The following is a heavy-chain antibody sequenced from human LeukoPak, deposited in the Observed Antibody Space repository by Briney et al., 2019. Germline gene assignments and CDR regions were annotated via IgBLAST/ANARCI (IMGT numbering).Heavy chain of an antibody. J-gene: IGHJ4*02. CDR2: INWNGGST. D-gene: IGHD3-9*01. CDR1: GFTFDDYG. Sequence: GGSLRLSCAASGFTFDDYGMSWVRQAPGKGLEWVSGINWNGGSTGYADSVKGRFTISRDNAKNSLYLQINSLRAEDTALYYCARGPDTYYDILTGSFDYWGQGTLVTVSS. CDR3: ARGPDTYYDILTGSFDY. V-gene: IGHV3-20*04.